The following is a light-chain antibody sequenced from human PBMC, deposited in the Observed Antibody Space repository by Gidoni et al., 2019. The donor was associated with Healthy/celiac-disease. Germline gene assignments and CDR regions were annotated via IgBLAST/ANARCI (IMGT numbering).Light chain of an antibody. CDR2: TAS. CDR1: QSISSY. CDR3: QQRYSTPRT. Sequence: DIQLTQSPYSLSAPVVARVTITCRASQSISSYLNWYQQKPGKAPKHLIYTASNLQSRVPTRFRGSGSGTDFNLTISSLQPEDFATYHGQQRYSTPRTFGQGTKVEIK. V-gene: IGKV1-39*01. J-gene: IGKJ1*01.